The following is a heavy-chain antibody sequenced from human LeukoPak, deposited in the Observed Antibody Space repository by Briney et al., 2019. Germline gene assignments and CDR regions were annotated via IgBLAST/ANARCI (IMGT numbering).Heavy chain of an antibody. CDR3: ARTGGIAARVGWFDP. D-gene: IGHD6-6*01. CDR1: GGTFSSYA. V-gene: IGHV1-69*05. Sequence: ASVKVSCKASGGTFSSYAISWVRQAPRQGLEWMGGIIPIFSTANYAQKFQGRVTITTDESTSTAYMELSSLRSEDTAVYYCARTGGIAARVGWFDPWGQGTLVTVSS. CDR2: IIPIFSTA. J-gene: IGHJ5*02.